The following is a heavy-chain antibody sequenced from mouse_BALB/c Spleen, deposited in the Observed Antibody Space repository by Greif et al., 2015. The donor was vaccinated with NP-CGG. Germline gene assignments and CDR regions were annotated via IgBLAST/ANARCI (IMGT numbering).Heavy chain of an antibody. D-gene: IGHD1-2*01. CDR3: ARRTATYGYFDY. V-gene: IGHV5-9-3*01. J-gene: IGHJ2*01. CDR2: ISSGGSYT. Sequence: EVQRVESGGGLVKPGGSLKLSCAASGFTFSSYAMSWVRQTPEKRLEWVATISSGGSYTYYPDSVKGRFTISRDNAKNTLYLQMSSLGSEDTAMYYCARRTATYGYFDYWGQGTTLTVSS. CDR1: GFTFSSYA.